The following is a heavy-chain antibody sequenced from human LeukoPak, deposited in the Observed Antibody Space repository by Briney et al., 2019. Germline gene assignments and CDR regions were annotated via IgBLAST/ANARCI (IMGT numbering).Heavy chain of an antibody. D-gene: IGHD5-12*01. V-gene: IGHV3-23*01. J-gene: IGHJ3*02. CDR2: ISGGGGST. CDR1: GFTFSNSA. Sequence: GGSLRLSCAASGFTFSNSAMNWVRQAPGKGPEWVSVISGGGGSTFYADSVKGRFTISRDNSKNTLYLQMNSLRAEDTAVYYCAKARYSGYAFDAFDMWGQGTMVTVSP. CDR3: AKARYSGYAFDAFDM.